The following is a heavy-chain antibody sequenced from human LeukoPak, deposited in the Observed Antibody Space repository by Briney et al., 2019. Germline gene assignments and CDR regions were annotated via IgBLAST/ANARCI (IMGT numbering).Heavy chain of an antibody. J-gene: IGHJ4*02. V-gene: IGHV3-48*01. D-gene: IGHD1-26*01. Sequence: GGSLRLSCVASGFTFSSYSMNWVRQAPGKGLEWLSHISINSNTIYYADSVKGRFTISRDNAKNSLYLQMNSLRAEDTAIYYCAKSGTYNDYWGQGTLVTVSS. CDR2: ISINSNTI. CDR1: GFTFSSYS. CDR3: AKSGTYNDY.